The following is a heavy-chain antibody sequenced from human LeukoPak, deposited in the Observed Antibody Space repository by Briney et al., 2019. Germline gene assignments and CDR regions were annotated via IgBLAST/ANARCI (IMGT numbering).Heavy chain of an antibody. CDR3: ARGRLGGHFNWMPSPPDY. CDR2: ISYNSGTI. V-gene: IGHV3-48*04. D-gene: IGHD3-9*01. Sequence: PGGSLRLSCAASGFTFSSYSMNWVRQAPGKGLEWLSYISYNSGTISYADSVKGRFTVSRDDAANSLYLQMTSLRVEDTAMYYCARGRLGGHFNWMPSPPDYWGQGTLVTVSS. CDR1: GFTFSSYS. J-gene: IGHJ4*02.